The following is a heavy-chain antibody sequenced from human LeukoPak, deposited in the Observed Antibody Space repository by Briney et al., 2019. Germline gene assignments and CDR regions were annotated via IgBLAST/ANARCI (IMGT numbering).Heavy chain of an antibody. V-gene: IGHV4-4*07. D-gene: IGHD2/OR15-2a*01. J-gene: IGHJ3*02. CDR3: ARSFDTNAFDI. CDR2: IYSSGNT. Sequence: SETLSLTCTVSGDSISIYYWSWIRQPAGRGLKWIGRIYSSGNTNYNPSLKSRVTMSVDTSNNQFSLNLRSVTTADTAVYYCARSFDTNAFDIWGQGTMVTVSS. CDR1: GDSISIYY.